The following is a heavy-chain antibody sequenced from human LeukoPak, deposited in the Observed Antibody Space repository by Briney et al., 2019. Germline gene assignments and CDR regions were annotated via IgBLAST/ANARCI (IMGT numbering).Heavy chain of an antibody. CDR1: GFTFSSYG. J-gene: IGHJ3*02. Sequence: QPGGSLRLSCAASGFTFSSYGMSWVRQAPGKGLEWVSAISGSGGSTYYADSVKGRFTISRDNSKNTLYLQMNSLRAEDTAVYYCARESEIMTTVTTYPFDAFDIWGQGTMVTVSS. CDR2: ISGSGGST. D-gene: IGHD4-17*01. V-gene: IGHV3-23*01. CDR3: ARESEIMTTVTTYPFDAFDI.